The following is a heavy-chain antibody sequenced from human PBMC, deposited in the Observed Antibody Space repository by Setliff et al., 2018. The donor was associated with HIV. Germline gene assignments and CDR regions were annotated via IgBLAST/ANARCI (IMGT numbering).Heavy chain of an antibody. J-gene: IGHJ6*03. CDR1: GGSMNSHY. V-gene: IGHV4-59*11. D-gene: IGHD3-3*01. CDR3: ARGVVDYDFWSGSGDYYYVDV. Sequence: SETLSLTCTVSGGSMNSHYWSWIRQSPGRGLEWIGYIYYSVSTKYNPSLKSRVSMSIDTSKNQFSLKMSSVTAADTAVYYCARGVVDYDFWSGSGDYYYVDVWGKGTTVTVSS. CDR2: IYYSVST.